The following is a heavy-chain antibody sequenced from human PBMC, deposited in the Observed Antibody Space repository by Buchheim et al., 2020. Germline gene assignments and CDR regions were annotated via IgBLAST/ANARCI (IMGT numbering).Heavy chain of an antibody. V-gene: IGHV3-23*01. Sequence: EVQLLESGGGLVQPGGSMRLSCAASGFTFSSYAMSWVRQAPGKGLEWVLSISVSGDTTYYADSVKGRFTISRDHSTNTLFLQMNSLRAEDTAVYYCARGYSVPAALTRRYYYYYMDVWGKGTT. CDR1: GFTFSSYA. CDR3: ARGYSVPAALTRRYYYYYMDV. D-gene: IGHD2-2*01. J-gene: IGHJ6*03. CDR2: ISVSGDTT.